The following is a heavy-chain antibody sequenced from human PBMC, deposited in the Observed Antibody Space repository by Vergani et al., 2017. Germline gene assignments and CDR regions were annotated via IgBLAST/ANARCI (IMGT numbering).Heavy chain of an antibody. CDR3: AKHFRGWGIDY. CDR2: IQFDGSNQ. V-gene: IGHV3-30*02. CDR1: GFTLSNYD. Sequence: QVQLVESGGGVVQRGGSLRLSCATSGFTLSNYDMQWIRQGPGKGLKFVAFIQFDGSNQYYADSVKGRFTLSRDFSKNTLYLQMNSLRTDDTATYYCAKHFRGWGIDYWGQGTQFIVSS. J-gene: IGHJ4*02. D-gene: IGHD3-16*01.